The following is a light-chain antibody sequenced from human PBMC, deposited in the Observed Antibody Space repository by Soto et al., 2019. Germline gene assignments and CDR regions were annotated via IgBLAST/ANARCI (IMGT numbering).Light chain of an antibody. CDR3: QQRSNWPPIT. CDR1: QSFNSIY. Sequence: NVLRQAPGARSFCPGGRGTPSCRAGQSFNSIYLAWYQQKPGQAPRLLIYGASSRATGIPDRFSGSGSGTDFTLTISSLEPEDFAVYYCQQRSNWPPITFGQGTRLEIK. CDR2: GAS. V-gene: IGKV3D-20*02. J-gene: IGKJ5*01.